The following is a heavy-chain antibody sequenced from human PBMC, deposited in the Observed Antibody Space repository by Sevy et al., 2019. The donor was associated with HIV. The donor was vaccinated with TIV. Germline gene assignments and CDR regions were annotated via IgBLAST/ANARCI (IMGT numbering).Heavy chain of an antibody. D-gene: IGHD4-17*01. J-gene: IGHJ4*02. CDR1: GFSFSNFG. CDR2: ISGSGGST. Sequence: GGSLRLSCAASGFSFSNFGMSWVRQAPGKGLEWVLAISGSGGSTFYADSVKGRFIISRDNSKNTLYLQMSSLRAEDTAVYYCAEALVRVFYGDSIFFDYWGQGTLVTVSS. CDR3: AEALVRVFYGDSIFFDY. V-gene: IGHV3-23*01.